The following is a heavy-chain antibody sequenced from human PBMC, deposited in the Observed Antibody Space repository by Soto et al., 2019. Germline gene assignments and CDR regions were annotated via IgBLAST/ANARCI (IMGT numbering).Heavy chain of an antibody. CDR3: AKSSAFYSSFDY. D-gene: IGHD6-13*01. Sequence: GGSLRLSCAASGFTFSSYAMSXVRQAPGKGLEWVSAISGSGGSTYYADSVKGRFTISRDNSKNTLYLQMNSLRAEDTAVYYCAKSSAFYSSFDYWGQGTLVTVSS. CDR1: GFTFSSYA. V-gene: IGHV3-23*01. J-gene: IGHJ4*02. CDR2: ISGSGGST.